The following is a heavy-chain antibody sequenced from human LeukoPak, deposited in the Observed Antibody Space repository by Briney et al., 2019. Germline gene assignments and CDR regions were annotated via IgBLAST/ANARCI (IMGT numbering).Heavy chain of an antibody. CDR2: INHSGST. Sequence: PSETLSLTCAVSGGSISSGGYSWSWIRQPPGKGLEWIGEINHSGSTNYNPSLKSRVTISVDTSKNQFSLKLSSVTAADTAVYYCARDWTVTTPTTVYYYYYGMDVWGQGTTVTVSS. CDR3: ARDWTVTTPTTVYYYYYGMDV. CDR1: GGSISSGGYS. V-gene: IGHV4-30-2*01. D-gene: IGHD4-11*01. J-gene: IGHJ6*02.